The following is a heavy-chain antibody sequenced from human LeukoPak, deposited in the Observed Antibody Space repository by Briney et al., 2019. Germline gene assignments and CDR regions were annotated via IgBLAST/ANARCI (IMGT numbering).Heavy chain of an antibody. J-gene: IGHJ4*02. D-gene: IGHD3-22*01. Sequence: GGSLRLSCAASGFTVSSNYMSWVRQAPGKGLEWVSVIYSGGSTYYADSVKGRFTISRDNSKNTLYLQMNSLRAEDTAVYYCARGSSGYYFDYFDYWGQGTLVTVSS. CDR3: ARGSSGYYFDYFDY. V-gene: IGHV3-53*01. CDR1: GFTVSSNY. CDR2: IYSGGST.